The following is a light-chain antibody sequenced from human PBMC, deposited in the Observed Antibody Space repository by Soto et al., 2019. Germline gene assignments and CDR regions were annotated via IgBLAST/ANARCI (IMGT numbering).Light chain of an antibody. CDR2: AAS. CDR3: QQYNTYSLWT. J-gene: IGKJ1*01. V-gene: IGKV3-15*01. Sequence: GERATLSCRASQSVSSNLAWYQQKPGQAPRLLIYAASATATGIPARFSGSGSGTEFTLAISSLQSEDFATYYCQQYNTYSLWTFGQGTKVDI. CDR1: QSVSSN.